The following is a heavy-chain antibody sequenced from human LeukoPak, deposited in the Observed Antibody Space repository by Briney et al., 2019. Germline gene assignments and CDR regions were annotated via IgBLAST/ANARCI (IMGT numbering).Heavy chain of an antibody. Sequence: PGGSLRLSCAASGFTFSSYSMNWVRQAPGKGLEWVSSISSSSSYIYYADSVKGRFTISRDNAKNSLYLQMNSLRAEDTAVYYCARGGYSYGWNSYYFDYWGQGTLATVSS. CDR2: ISSSSSYI. J-gene: IGHJ4*02. CDR1: GFTFSSYS. CDR3: ARGGYSYGWNSYYFDY. V-gene: IGHV3-21*01. D-gene: IGHD5-18*01.